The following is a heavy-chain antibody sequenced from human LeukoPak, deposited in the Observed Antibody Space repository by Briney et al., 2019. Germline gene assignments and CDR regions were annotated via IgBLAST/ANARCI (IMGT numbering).Heavy chain of an antibody. CDR2: ISFDANNK. CDR1: GFTFSTYG. V-gene: IGHV3-30*03. J-gene: IGHJ4*02. Sequence: PGRSLRLSCAASGFTFSTYGMHWVRQAPGKGLEWVAVISFDANNKFYADSVKGRFTISRDNSKNTLYLQMNSLRPEDTAVYYCARDRSTDFWSGYYTNYFDYWGQGTLVTVSS. D-gene: IGHD3-3*01. CDR3: ARDRSTDFWSGYYTNYFDY.